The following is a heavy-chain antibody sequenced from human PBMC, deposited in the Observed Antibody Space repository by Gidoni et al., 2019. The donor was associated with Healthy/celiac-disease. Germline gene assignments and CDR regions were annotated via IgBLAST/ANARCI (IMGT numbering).Heavy chain of an antibody. Sequence: QLQLQESGPGLVKPSETLSLTCSVSGGSISSSSYYWGWIRQPPGKGLEWIGSIYYSGSTYYNPSLKSRVTISVDTSKNQFSLKLSSVTAADTAVYYCARDPLLPYFDYWGQGTLVTVSS. V-gene: IGHV4-39*07. CDR3: ARDPLLPYFDY. CDR2: IYYSGST. D-gene: IGHD3-10*01. CDR1: GGSISSSSYY. J-gene: IGHJ4*02.